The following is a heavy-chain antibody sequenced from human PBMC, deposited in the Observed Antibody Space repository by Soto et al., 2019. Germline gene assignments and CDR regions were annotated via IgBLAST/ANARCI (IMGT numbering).Heavy chain of an antibody. CDR1: GYTFTNYW. D-gene: IGHD6-13*01. CDR3: ARSQPIAAAGYYYYYGLDV. CDR2: IDPSDSYT. Sequence: PGESLKISCKGSGYTFTNYWISWVRQMPGKGLEWMGRIDPSDSYTKYSPSFQGHVTMSGDKSTTTAYLQWSSLKASDTAIYYCARSQPIAAAGYYYYYGLDVWGQGTTVTVSS. V-gene: IGHV5-10-1*01. J-gene: IGHJ6*02.